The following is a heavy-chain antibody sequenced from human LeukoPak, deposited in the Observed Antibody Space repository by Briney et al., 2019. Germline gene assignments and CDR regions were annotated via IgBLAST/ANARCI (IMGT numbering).Heavy chain of an antibody. CDR3: AREVWFGELLSGWFDP. D-gene: IGHD3-10*01. CDR2: TYYRSKWYN. V-gene: IGHV6-1*01. CDR1: GDSVSSNSAA. J-gene: IGHJ5*02. Sequence: SQTLSLTCAISGDSVSSNSAAWNWIRQSPSRGLEWLGRTYYRSKWYNDYAVSVKSRITINPDTSKNQFSLQLSSATAADTAVYYCAREVWFGELLSGWFDPWGQGTLVIVSS.